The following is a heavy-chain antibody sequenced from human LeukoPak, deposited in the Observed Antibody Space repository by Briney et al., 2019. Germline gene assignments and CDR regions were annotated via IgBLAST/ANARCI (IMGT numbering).Heavy chain of an antibody. CDR3: ARGFRGYYYYYYMDV. Sequence: SETLSLTCAVYGGSFSGYYWSWIRQPPRKGLEWSGEINHSGSTNYNPSLKSRVTISVDTSTQQFSLKLSSVTAAATAVYYCARGFRGYYYYYYMDVWGKGTTVTVSS. CDR2: INHSGST. CDR1: GGSFSGYY. V-gene: IGHV4-34*01. D-gene: IGHD5-24*01. J-gene: IGHJ6*03.